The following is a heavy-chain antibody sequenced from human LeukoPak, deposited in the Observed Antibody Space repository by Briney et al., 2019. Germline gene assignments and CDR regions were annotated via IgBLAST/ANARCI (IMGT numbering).Heavy chain of an antibody. Sequence: PGGSLRLSCAASGCTFSSYGMHWVRQAPGKGLEWVAVISYDGGNKYYADSVKGRFTISRDNSKNTLYLQMNSLRAEDTAVYYCAKDVNFDWLLPDYWGQGTLVTVSS. CDR3: AKDVNFDWLLPDY. CDR1: GCTFSSYG. V-gene: IGHV3-30*18. J-gene: IGHJ4*02. CDR2: ISYDGGNK. D-gene: IGHD3-9*01.